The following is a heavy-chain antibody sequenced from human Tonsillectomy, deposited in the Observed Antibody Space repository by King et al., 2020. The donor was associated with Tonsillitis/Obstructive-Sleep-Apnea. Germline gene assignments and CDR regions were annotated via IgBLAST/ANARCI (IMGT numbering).Heavy chain of an antibody. J-gene: IGHJ4*02. V-gene: IGHV3-7*04. CDR1: GFTFSSYG. CDR2: IKQDGSEK. CDR3: ARDRGIAVFGVAGG. D-gene: IGHD3-3*01. Sequence: VQLVESGGGSVQPGGSLRLSCGASGFTFSSYGMSWVRQAPGKGLEWVASIKQDGSEKYYLDSVKGRLTISRDNAQKSLFLQMNNLRAEDTAVYYCARDRGIAVFGVAGGRGQGNLVTVSS.